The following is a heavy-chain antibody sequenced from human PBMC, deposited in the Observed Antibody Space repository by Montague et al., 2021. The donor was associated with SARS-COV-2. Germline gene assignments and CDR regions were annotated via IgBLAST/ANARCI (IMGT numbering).Heavy chain of an antibody. Sequence: SETLSLTCTVSGGSISSSSYYWGWIRQPPEKGLEWIGSIYYSGSTYYNPSLKSRVTIFVDTSKNQFSLKLSSVTAADTAVYHCARESGSGSYLVYWGQGTLVTVSS. J-gene: IGHJ4*02. CDR3: ARESGSGSYLVY. CDR1: GGSISSSSYY. D-gene: IGHD3-10*01. V-gene: IGHV4-39*01. CDR2: IYYSGST.